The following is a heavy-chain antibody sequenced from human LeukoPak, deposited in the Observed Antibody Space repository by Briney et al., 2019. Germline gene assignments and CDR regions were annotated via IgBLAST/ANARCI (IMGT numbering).Heavy chain of an antibody. CDR3: ARQGYYDFWSGYYPEWFDP. V-gene: IGHV4-34*01. CDR2: INHSGST. J-gene: IGHJ5*02. D-gene: IGHD3-3*01. CDR1: GGSFSGYY. Sequence: SETLSLTCAVYGGSFSGYYWSWIRQHPGKGLEWIGEINHSGSTNYNPSLKSRVTISVDTSKNQFSLKLSSVTAADTAVHYCARQGYYDFWSGYYPEWFDPWGQGTLVTVSS.